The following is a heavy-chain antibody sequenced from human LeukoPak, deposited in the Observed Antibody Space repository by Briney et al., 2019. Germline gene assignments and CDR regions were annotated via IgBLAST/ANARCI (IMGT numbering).Heavy chain of an antibody. D-gene: IGHD4-11*01. J-gene: IGHJ6*02. CDR1: GGSITNTNY. V-gene: IGHV4-4*02. CDR2: VNLQGST. Sequence: SETLSLTCGVSGGSITNTNYWTWVRQPPGKGLEWIGEVNLQGSTNYNPSLMGRVAIAVDTSENHISLQLTSVTAADTAVYYCARVIPYTVAAHGMDVWGQGTTVTVSS. CDR3: ARVIPYTVAAHGMDV.